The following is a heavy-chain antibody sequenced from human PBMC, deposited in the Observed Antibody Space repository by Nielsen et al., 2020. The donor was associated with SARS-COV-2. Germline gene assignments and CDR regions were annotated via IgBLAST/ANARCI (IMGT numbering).Heavy chain of an antibody. CDR1: GGSISTGSHY. V-gene: IGHV4-61*01. D-gene: IGHD5-18*01. J-gene: IGHJ4*02. Sequence: GSLRLSCIVSGGSISTGSHYWSWIRQPPGKGLEWIGYIFYSGSTNYNPSLKSRVTMSVHTSTNQFSLNLSSVTAADTAVYYCARYSYAVGYFDYWGQGTLVTVSS. CDR3: ARYSYAVGYFDY. CDR2: IFYSGST.